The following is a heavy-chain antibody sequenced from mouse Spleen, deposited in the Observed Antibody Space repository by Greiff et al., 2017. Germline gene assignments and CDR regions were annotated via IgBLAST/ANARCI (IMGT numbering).Heavy chain of an antibody. CDR1: GYSFTGYY. CDR3: ASPYYGSSYVWYFDV. D-gene: IGHD1-1*01. CDR2: INPSTGGT. Sequence: VQLQQSGPELVKPGASVKISCKASGYSFTGYYMNWVKQSPEKSLEWIGEINPSTGGTTYNQKFKAKATLTVDKSSSTAYMQLKSLTSEDSAVYYCASPYYGSSYVWYFDVWGAGTTVTVSS. V-gene: IGHV1-42*01. J-gene: IGHJ1*01.